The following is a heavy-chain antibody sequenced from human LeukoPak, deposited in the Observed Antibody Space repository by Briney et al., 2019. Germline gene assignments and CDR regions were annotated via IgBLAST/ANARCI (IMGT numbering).Heavy chain of an antibody. Sequence: GGSLRLSCAASGFTFSDYYMSWLRQAPGKGLEWVSYISSSGSTIFYADSVKGRFTISRDNAKNSLYLQMNSLRAEDTAVYYCARVSGSSSWHDPYYFDYWGQGTLVTASS. CDR3: ARVSGSSSWHDPYYFDY. V-gene: IGHV3-11*04. CDR1: GFTFSDYY. CDR2: ISSSGSTI. J-gene: IGHJ4*02. D-gene: IGHD6-13*01.